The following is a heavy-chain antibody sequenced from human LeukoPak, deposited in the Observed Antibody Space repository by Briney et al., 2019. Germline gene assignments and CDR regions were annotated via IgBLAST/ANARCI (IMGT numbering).Heavy chain of an antibody. Sequence: GGSLRLSCTTSGFNFRAYWMAWVRQAPGKGLEWVSSISSSSSYIYYADSVKGRFTISRDNAKNSLYLQMNSLRAEDTAVYYCARDVRSGMDVWGQGTTVTVSS. D-gene: IGHD2/OR15-2a*01. CDR1: GFNFRAYW. CDR3: ARDVRSGMDV. J-gene: IGHJ6*02. V-gene: IGHV3-21*01. CDR2: ISSSSSYI.